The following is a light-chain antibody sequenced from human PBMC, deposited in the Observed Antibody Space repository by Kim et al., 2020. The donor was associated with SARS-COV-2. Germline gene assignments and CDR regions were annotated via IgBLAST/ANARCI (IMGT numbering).Light chain of an antibody. CDR3: QQYNTALET. CDR2: DAS. Sequence: ASVGDRVTITCRESQVIRNYLAGYQQKPGKVPKVLIYDASTLHSGVPSRFSGSGSGADFTLTISSLQPEDVATYYCQQYNTALETFGGGTKVDIK. J-gene: IGKJ4*01. V-gene: IGKV1-27*01. CDR1: QVIRNY.